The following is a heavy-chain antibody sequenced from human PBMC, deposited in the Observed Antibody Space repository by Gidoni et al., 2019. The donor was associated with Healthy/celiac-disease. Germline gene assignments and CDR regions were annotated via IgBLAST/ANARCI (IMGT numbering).Heavy chain of an antibody. D-gene: IGHD6-13*01. CDR1: GGSISSYY. V-gene: IGHV4-59*01. Sequence: QVQLQESGPGLVKPSETLSLTCTVSGGSISSYYWSWIRQPPGKGLEWIGYIYYSGSTNYNPSLKSRVTISVDTSKNQFSLKLSSVTAADTAVYYCARGGRSSWYPDWFDPWGQGTLVTVSS. J-gene: IGHJ5*02. CDR3: ARGGRSSWYPDWFDP. CDR2: IYYSGST.